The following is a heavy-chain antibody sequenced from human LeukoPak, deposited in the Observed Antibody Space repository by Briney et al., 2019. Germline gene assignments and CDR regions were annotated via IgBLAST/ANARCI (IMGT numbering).Heavy chain of an antibody. CDR3: ARDLKLYYYGSGPIGGMDV. Sequence: SETLSLTCTVSGGSISSYYWSWIRQPPGKGLEWIGYIYYSGSTNYNPSLKSRVTISVDTSKNQFSLKLSSVTAADTAVYYCARDLKLYYYGSGPIGGMDVWGQGTTVTVSS. D-gene: IGHD3-10*01. J-gene: IGHJ6*02. CDR2: IYYSGST. CDR1: GGSISSYY. V-gene: IGHV4-59*01.